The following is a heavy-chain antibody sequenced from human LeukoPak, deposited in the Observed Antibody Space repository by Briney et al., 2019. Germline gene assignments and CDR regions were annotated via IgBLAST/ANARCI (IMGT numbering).Heavy chain of an antibody. CDR3: ARAHNWNYWFDP. V-gene: IGHV4-38-2*02. CDR1: GYSISSGYY. CDR2: IYHSGSI. D-gene: IGHD1-7*01. Sequence: SETLSLTCSVSGYSISSGYYWGWIRQPPGKGLEWIASIYHSGSIYSNPSLKSRVTISADTSNNNFSLKLNSVTAADTAVYFCARAHNWNYWFDPWGQGTLVTVSS. J-gene: IGHJ5*02.